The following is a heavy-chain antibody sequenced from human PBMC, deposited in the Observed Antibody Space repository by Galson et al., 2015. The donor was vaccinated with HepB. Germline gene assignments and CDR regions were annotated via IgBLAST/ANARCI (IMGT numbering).Heavy chain of an antibody. D-gene: IGHD3-3*01. CDR1: GYTFTSYD. CDR3: AKDLRALRGDFWSGYSPEDY. V-gene: IGHV1-8*01. J-gene: IGHJ4*02. CDR2: MNPNSGNT. Sequence: SVKVSCKASGYTFTSYDINWVRQATGQGLEWMGWMNPNSGNTGYAQKFQGRVTMTRNTSISTAYMELSSLRSEDTAVYYCAKDLRALRGDFWSGYSPEDYWGQGTLVTVSS.